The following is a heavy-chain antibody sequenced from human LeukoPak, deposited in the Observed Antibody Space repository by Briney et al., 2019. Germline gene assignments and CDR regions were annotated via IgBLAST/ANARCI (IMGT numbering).Heavy chain of an antibody. CDR3: AKQGYSYGYPFDY. Sequence: PGRSLRLSCAAPGFTFSSYGMHWVRQAPGKGLEWVAVISYDGSNKYYADSVKGRFTISRDNSKNTLYLQMNSLRAEDTAVYYCAKQGYSYGYPFDYWGQGTLVTVSS. D-gene: IGHD5-18*01. J-gene: IGHJ4*02. CDR2: ISYDGSNK. CDR1: GFTFSSYG. V-gene: IGHV3-30*18.